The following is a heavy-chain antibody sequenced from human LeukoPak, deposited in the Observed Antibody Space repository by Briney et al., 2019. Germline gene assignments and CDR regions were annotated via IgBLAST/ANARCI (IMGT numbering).Heavy chain of an antibody. V-gene: IGHV3-21*04. CDR3: AKSGLNRFDY. D-gene: IGHD2-15*01. CDR2: ISSSGSHT. CDR1: GFTFITYS. Sequence: GGSLRLSCVASGFTFITYSMNWVRQAPGKGLEWVSFISSSGSHTFYAESVKGRFTVSRDNAKNSLYLQMNSLRAEDTAIYYCAKSGLNRFDYWGLGTLVTVSS. J-gene: IGHJ4*02.